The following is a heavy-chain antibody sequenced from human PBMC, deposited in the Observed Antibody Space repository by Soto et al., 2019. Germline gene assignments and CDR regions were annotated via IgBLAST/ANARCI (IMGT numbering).Heavy chain of an antibody. V-gene: IGHV3-33*08. J-gene: IGHJ2*01. CDR2: TWNDGSNE. D-gene: IGHD2-21*02. CDR1: GFTFSRYG. Sequence: QVYLVESGGGVVQPRGSQRLSCVTSGFTFSRYGMHWVRQAPGKGLEWVALTWNDGSNEDYADSVKGRFTISRDNSKNTLYLQMNSLRGEDTAVYYCARRPTDLLDFDLWGRGTLVIVSS. CDR3: ARRPTDLLDFDL.